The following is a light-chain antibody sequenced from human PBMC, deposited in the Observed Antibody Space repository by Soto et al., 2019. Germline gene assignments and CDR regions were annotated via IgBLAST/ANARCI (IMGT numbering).Light chain of an antibody. CDR2: QVT. CDR1: FSDIAVFNY. V-gene: IGLV2-14*01. Sequence: QSVLAQPASVSGSPGQSITIFCTGSFSDIAVFNYVSWYQQYPGRAPKLLIYQVTSRASGVSHRFSGSKSGNTASLTISGLQPEDEAEYYCNSYSSTSFYVFGTGTKVTVL. CDR3: NSYSSTSFYV. J-gene: IGLJ1*01.